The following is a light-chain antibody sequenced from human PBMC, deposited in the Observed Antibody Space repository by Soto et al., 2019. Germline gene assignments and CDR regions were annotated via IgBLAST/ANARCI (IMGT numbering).Light chain of an antibody. V-gene: IGLV2-14*03. CDR3: LSFSTRLSRHV. CDR2: DVR. CDR1: NTDLGTYNY. J-gene: IGLJ1*01. Sequence: QSALTQPASVSGSPGQSITISCIGTNTDLGTYNYVYWYKQHPDTAPPLIIYDVRYRPSGVSDRFSGSMSGATASLIISGLQADDEADYYCLSFSTRLSRHVFGTGTKLTVL.